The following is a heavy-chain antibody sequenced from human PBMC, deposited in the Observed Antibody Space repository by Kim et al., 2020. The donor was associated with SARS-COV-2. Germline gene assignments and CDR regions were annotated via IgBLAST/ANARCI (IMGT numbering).Heavy chain of an antibody. Sequence: GGSLRLSCAASGFTFSSYAMHWVRQAPGKGLEWVAVISYDGSNKYYADAVKGRFTISRDNSKNTLYLQMNSLRAEDKAVYYCARGLGSVAGRDYWGQGTL. CDR3: ARGLGSVAGRDY. CDR2: ISYDGSNK. CDR1: GFTFSSYA. V-gene: IGHV3-30-3*01. D-gene: IGHD6-19*01. J-gene: IGHJ4*02.